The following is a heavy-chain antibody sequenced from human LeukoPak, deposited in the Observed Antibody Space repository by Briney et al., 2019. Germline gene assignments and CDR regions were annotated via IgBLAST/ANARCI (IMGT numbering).Heavy chain of an antibody. V-gene: IGHV5-51*01. CDR1: GYTFTSYW. CDR3: ARRRAVAGTYYFDL. J-gene: IGHJ4*02. Sequence: GESLKISYKGSGYTFTSYWIGWVGQMPRKGLEWMGIIYPGDSNSRYSPSFQGQVTTLVDKSISTAYLQWSSLKASDAAMYYCARRRAVAGTYYFDLWGQGTLVTVSS. CDR2: IYPGDSNS. D-gene: IGHD6-19*01.